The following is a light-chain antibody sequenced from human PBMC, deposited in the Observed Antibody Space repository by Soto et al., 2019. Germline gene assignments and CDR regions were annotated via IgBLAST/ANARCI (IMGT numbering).Light chain of an antibody. CDR1: QYSSNW. V-gene: IGKV1-5*03. J-gene: IGKJ1*01. CDR3: QQYNSQRT. CDR2: KAS. Sequence: DIQMTQSPSTLSASVGDRVTITCRASQYSSNWLAWYQQKPGKAPKLLIYKASSLESGVPSRFSGSGSGTEFTLTISSLQPDDFATYYCQQYNSQRTFGQGTKVEIK.